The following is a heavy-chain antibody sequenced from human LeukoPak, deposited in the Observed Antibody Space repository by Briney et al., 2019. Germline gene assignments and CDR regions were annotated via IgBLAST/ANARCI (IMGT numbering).Heavy chain of an antibody. CDR1: GFTVSSNY. CDR2: IYSGGST. CDR3: ARVTGSYYLFEF. J-gene: IGHJ4*02. D-gene: IGHD3-10*01. V-gene: IGHV3-53*01. Sequence: GGSLRLTCAASGFTVSSNYMSWVRQAPGKGLEWVSIIYSGGSTYYADSVKGRFTISRDNSKNTLYLQMNSLRAEDTAVYYCARVTGSYYLFEFWGQGTLVTVSS.